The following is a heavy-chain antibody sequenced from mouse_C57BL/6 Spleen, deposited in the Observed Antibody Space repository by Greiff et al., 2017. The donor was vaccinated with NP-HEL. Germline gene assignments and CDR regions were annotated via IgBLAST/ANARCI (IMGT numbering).Heavy chain of an antibody. CDR3: ASIYYDYDGFAY. CDR1: GFNIKNTY. CDR2: IDPANGNT. J-gene: IGHJ3*01. V-gene: IGHV14-3*01. Sequence: VHVKQSVAELVRPGASVKLSCTASGFNIKNTYMHWVKQRPEQGLEWIGRIDPANGNTKYAPKFQGKATITADTSSNTAYLQLSSLTSEDTAIYYCASIYYDYDGFAYWGQGTLVTVSA. D-gene: IGHD2-4*01.